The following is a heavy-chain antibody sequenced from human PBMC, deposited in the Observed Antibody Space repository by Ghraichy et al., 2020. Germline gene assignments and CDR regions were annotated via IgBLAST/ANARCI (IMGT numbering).Heavy chain of an antibody. CDR2: ISVSGGST. CDR1: GFTFSSYA. D-gene: IGHD1-26*01. J-gene: IGHJ3*02. Sequence: GGSLRLSCAASGFTFSSYAMSWVRQAPGKGLEWVSAISVSGGSTYYADSVKGRFTISRDNSKNTLYLQMNSLRAEDTAVYYCATMHLFGELPPSEVFDIWGQGTMVTVSS. CDR3: ATMHLFGELPPSEVFDI. V-gene: IGHV3-23*01.